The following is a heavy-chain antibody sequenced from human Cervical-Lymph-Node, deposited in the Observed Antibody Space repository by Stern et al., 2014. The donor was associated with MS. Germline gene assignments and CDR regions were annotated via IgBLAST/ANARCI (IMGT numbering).Heavy chain of an antibody. J-gene: IGHJ4*02. CDR3: ARDDYYDSGGYASYFDY. Sequence: QVQLVQSAGGVVQPGRSLRLSCAASGFTFSSYGMHWVRQAPGKGLEWVAIIWYDGSNKYYADSVKGRFTISRENSKNPLYLQMNSLRADDTAVYYCARDDYYDSGGYASYFDYWGQGTLVTVSS. V-gene: IGHV3-33*01. CDR1: GFTFSSYG. CDR2: IWYDGSNK. D-gene: IGHD3-22*01.